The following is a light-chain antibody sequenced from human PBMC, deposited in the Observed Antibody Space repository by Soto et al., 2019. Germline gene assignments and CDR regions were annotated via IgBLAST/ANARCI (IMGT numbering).Light chain of an antibody. J-gene: IGLJ3*02. V-gene: IGLV2-11*01. Sequence: QSALTQPRSVSGSPGQSVTISCTGTSSDVGDYDYVSWYQQHPGKAPKLMIYDVSKRPSGVPDRFSGSKSDNMASLTISGLQAEDEADYYCCSYAGSYTWVFGGGTKLTVL. CDR2: DVS. CDR3: CSYAGSYTWV. CDR1: SSDVGDYDY.